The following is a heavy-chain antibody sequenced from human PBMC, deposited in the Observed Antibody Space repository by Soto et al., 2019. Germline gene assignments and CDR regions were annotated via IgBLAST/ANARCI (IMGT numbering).Heavy chain of an antibody. CDR3: ARDLSRQNWFDP. CDR1: GYIFTSYA. CDR2: INAGNGNT. Sequence: ASVKVSCKASGYIFTSYAMHWVRQAPGQRLEWMGWINAGNGNTKYSQKFQGRVTITRDTSASTAYMELSSLRSEDTAVYYCARDLSRQNWFDPWGQGTLVTVSS. V-gene: IGHV1-3*01. J-gene: IGHJ5*02.